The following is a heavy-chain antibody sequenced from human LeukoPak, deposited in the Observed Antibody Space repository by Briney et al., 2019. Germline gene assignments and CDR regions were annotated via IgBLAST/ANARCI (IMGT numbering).Heavy chain of an antibody. Sequence: SETLSLTCTVSGGSISSYYWSWIRQPAGKGLEWIGRIYTSGSTNYNPSLKSRVTMSVDTSKYQFSLKLSSVTAADTAVYYCARDSSIAAAGRGFDPWGQGTLVTVSS. CDR1: GGSISSYY. D-gene: IGHD6-13*01. CDR2: IYTSGST. V-gene: IGHV4-4*07. CDR3: ARDSSIAAAGRGFDP. J-gene: IGHJ5*02.